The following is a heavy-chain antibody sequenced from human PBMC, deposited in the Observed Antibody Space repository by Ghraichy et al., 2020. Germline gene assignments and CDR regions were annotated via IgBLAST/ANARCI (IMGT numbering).Heavy chain of an antibody. D-gene: IGHD6-19*01. J-gene: IGHJ4*02. Sequence: GESLNISCAASGFTFSSYGMHWVRQAPGKGLEWVAFIRYDGSNKYYADSVKGRFTISRDNSKNTLYLQMNSLRAEDTAVYYCAKDRTVAGRGWSDYWGQGTLVTVSS. V-gene: IGHV3-30*02. CDR2: IRYDGSNK. CDR3: AKDRTVAGRGWSDY. CDR1: GFTFSSYG.